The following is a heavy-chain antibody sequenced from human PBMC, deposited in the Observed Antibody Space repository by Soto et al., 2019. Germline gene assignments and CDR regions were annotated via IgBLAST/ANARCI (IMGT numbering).Heavy chain of an antibody. CDR2: IKQDGSEQ. CDR3: AREAV. Sequence: EVQLVESGGGLVQPGGSLRLSCAASGFTFSGYWMSWVRQAPGKGLEWVANIKQDGSEQFYVDSVKGRFTISRDNAKNSLYLQMNILRAEDTAVYYCAREAVWGQGTTVTVSS. J-gene: IGHJ6*02. CDR1: GFTFSGYW. V-gene: IGHV3-7*05.